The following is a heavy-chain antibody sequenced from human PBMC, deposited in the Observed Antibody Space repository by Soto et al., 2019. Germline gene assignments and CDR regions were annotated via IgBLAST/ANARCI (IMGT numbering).Heavy chain of an antibody. D-gene: IGHD1-26*01. Sequence: EVQLLESGGGLVQPGGSLRLSCAASGFTFSSYAMSWVRQAPGKGLEWVSAISGSGGSTYYADSVKGRFTISRDNSKNTLYLQMNSLRAEDTAVYYCAKDHRGPRSYHNYFDYWGQGTLVTVSS. CDR1: GFTFSSYA. J-gene: IGHJ4*02. V-gene: IGHV3-23*01. CDR2: ISGSGGST. CDR3: AKDHRGPRSYHNYFDY.